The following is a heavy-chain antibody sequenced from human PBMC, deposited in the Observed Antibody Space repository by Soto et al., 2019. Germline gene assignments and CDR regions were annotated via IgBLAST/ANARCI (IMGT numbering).Heavy chain of an antibody. CDR2: IIPIFGTA. V-gene: IGHV1-69*13. Sequence: ASVKVSCKASGGTFSSYAISWVRQAPGQGLEWMGGIIPIFGTANYAQKFQGRVTITADESTSTAYMELSSLRSEDTAVYYCASRISDWGSYSSSSETFADGMDVWGQGTTVTVSS. CDR1: GGTFSSYA. J-gene: IGHJ6*02. D-gene: IGHD6-6*01. CDR3: ASRISDWGSYSSSSETFADGMDV.